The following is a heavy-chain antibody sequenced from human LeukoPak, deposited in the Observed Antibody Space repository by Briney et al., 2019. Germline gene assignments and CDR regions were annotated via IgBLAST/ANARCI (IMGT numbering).Heavy chain of an antibody. J-gene: IGHJ3*02. CDR1: GYSFTSYW. CDR2: IDPSDSCT. D-gene: IGHD3-16*02. V-gene: IGHV5-10-1*01. CDR3: ARYRHDAFDI. Sequence: GESLKISCKGSGYSFTSYWISWVRQMPGKGLEWMGRIDPSDSCTNYSPSFQGHVTISADKSISTAYLQWSSLKASDTAMYYCARYRHDAFDIWGQGTMVTVSS.